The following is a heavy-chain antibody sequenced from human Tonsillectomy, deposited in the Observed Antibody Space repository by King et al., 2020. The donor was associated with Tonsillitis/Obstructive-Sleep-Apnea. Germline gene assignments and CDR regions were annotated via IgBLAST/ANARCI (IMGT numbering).Heavy chain of an antibody. CDR2: INHSGST. J-gene: IGHJ5*02. Sequence: VQLQQWGAGLLKPSETLSLTCAVYSGSFSGYYWSWIRQPPGKGLEWIGEINHSGSTNYNPSLKSRVTISVDTSKNRFSLKLSSVTAADTAVYYCACHIVVVPAAIGWFDPWGQGTLVTVSS. CDR1: SGSFSGYY. CDR3: ACHIVVVPAAIGWFDP. V-gene: IGHV4-34*01. D-gene: IGHD2-2*01.